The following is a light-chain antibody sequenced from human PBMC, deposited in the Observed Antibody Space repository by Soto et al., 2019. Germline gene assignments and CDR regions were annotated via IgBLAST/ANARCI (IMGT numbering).Light chain of an antibody. J-gene: IGLJ3*02. Sequence: QSALTQPPSASGSPGQSVTISCTGTFNDVGGCNYVSWYQQHPGKAPKVIIYEVYKRPSGVPDRFSGSKSGKTASLTVSGLQADDEADYYCSSYVGNNNLVFGGGTKLTVL. CDR1: FNDVGGCNY. V-gene: IGLV2-8*01. CDR3: SSYVGNNNLV. CDR2: EVY.